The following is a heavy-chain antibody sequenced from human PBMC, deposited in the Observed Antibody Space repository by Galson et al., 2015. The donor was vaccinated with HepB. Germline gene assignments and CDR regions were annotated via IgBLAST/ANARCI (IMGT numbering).Heavy chain of an antibody. CDR3: ARVRKGVVVPASSVWKYNWFDP. Sequence: SVKVSCKASGYTFTSYDINWVRQATGQGLEWMGWMNPNSGNTGYAQKFQGRVTMTRNTSISTAYMELSSLRSEDTAVYYCARVRKGVVVPASSVWKYNWFDPWGQGTLVTVSS. CDR1: GYTFTSYD. D-gene: IGHD2-2*01. J-gene: IGHJ5*02. V-gene: IGHV1-8*01. CDR2: MNPNSGNT.